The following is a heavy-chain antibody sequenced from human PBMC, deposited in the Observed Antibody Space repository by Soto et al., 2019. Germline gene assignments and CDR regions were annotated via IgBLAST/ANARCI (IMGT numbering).Heavy chain of an antibody. J-gene: IGHJ4*02. CDR1: GGSISSSSYY. D-gene: IGHD3-10*01. CDR2: IFYSGST. V-gene: IGHV4-39*07. Sequence: SETLSLTCTVSGGSISSSSYYWGWIRQPPGKGLEWIGSIFYSGSTYYNPSLKSRVTISVDTSKNQFSLNLSSVTAADTAVYYCARDQNGSGNYYTRYFDYWGQGTLV. CDR3: ARDQNGSGNYYTRYFDY.